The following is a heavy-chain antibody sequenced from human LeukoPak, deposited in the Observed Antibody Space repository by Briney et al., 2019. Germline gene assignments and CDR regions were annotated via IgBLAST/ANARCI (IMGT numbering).Heavy chain of an antibody. CDR1: GGSISSYY. Sequence: SETLSLTCTVSGGSISSYYWSWIRQPAGKGLEWIGRIYTSGSTNYNPSLKSRVTISVDTSKNQFSLKLSSVTAADTAVYYCARCYDSSGYPTSWFDYWGQGTLVTVSS. CDR2: IYTSGST. J-gene: IGHJ4*02. V-gene: IGHV4-4*07. CDR3: ARCYDSSGYPTSWFDY. D-gene: IGHD3-22*01.